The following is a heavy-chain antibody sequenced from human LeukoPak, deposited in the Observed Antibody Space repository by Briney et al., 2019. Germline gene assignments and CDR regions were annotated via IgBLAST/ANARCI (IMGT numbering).Heavy chain of an antibody. Sequence: VASVKVSCKASGGTFSSYAISWVRQAPGQGLEWMGRIIPILGIANYAQKFQGRVTIIADKSTSTAYMELSSLRSEDTAVYYCARDGNPPLHGFAEPPLNWFDPWGQGTLVTVSS. CDR2: IIPILGIA. J-gene: IGHJ5*02. CDR3: ARDGNPPLHGFAEPPLNWFDP. CDR1: GGTFSSYA. V-gene: IGHV1-69*04. D-gene: IGHD4-23*01.